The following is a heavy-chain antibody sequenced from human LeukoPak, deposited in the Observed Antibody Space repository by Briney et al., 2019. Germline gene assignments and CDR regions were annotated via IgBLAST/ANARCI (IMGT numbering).Heavy chain of an antibody. CDR3: AKERDYGPADY. J-gene: IGHJ4*02. Sequence: PGGSLRLSCVASGFIFNKHAMSWVRQAPGKGLEWVSGLNGSGSSTDYADSVKGRFTVSRDNSKNTLFPQMNSLRAEDTAIYYCAKERDYGPADYWGQGTLVTVSS. CDR2: LNGSGSST. CDR1: GFIFNKHA. D-gene: IGHD4/OR15-4a*01. V-gene: IGHV3-23*01.